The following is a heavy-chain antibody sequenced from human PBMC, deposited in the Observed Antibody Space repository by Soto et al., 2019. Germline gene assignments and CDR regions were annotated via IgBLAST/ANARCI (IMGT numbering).Heavy chain of an antibody. CDR1: GGSVSSGSYY. CDR3: ARGQRWFGSYRMVV. J-gene: IGHJ6*02. V-gene: IGHV4-61*01. Sequence: SETLSLTCTVSGGSVSSGSYYWSWIRQPPGKGLEWIGYIYYSGSTNYNPSLKSRVTISVDTSKNQFSLKLSSVTAADTAVYYCARGQRWFGSYRMVVCGQGTTVTVSS. D-gene: IGHD3-10*01. CDR2: IYYSGST.